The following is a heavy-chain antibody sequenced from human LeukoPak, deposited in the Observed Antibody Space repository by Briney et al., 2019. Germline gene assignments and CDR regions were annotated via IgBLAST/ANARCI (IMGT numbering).Heavy chain of an antibody. Sequence: SETLSLTCTVSGVSISGSGYYFGWIRQPPGKGLEWIGNIYYSGNTYYNASLESRVTISVDTSKNEFSLRLNSVTAADTAVYYCARHSSSGWSYYFDYWGQGTPVTVSS. V-gene: IGHV4-39*01. D-gene: IGHD6-19*01. CDR1: GVSISGSGYY. J-gene: IGHJ4*02. CDR3: ARHSSSGWSYYFDY. CDR2: IYYSGNT.